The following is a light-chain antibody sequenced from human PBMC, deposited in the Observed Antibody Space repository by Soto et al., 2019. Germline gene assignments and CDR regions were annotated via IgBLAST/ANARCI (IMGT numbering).Light chain of an antibody. Sequence: DIQMTQSPSSLSASVGDRVTITCRTSDSISMWLAWYQQKPGKAPKLLIYKASSLESGVPSRFSGSGSGTEFTLTINSLQADDFATYYCQQHNSFSITFGQGTRLEIK. CDR1: DSISMW. V-gene: IGKV1-5*03. CDR2: KAS. J-gene: IGKJ5*01. CDR3: QQHNSFSIT.